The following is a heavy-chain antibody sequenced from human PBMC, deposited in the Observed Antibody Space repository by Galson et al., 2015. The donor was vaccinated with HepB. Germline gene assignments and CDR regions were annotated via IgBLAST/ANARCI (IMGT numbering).Heavy chain of an antibody. Sequence: SLRLSCAASGFTFSSYNMNWVRQAPGKGLEWVSYISTSGSTLYYADSVKGRFTISRDNANNSLYLQINGLRAEDTAVYYCARLGPPTNNRYYYGMDVWGQGTTVTVSS. CDR1: GFTFSSYN. CDR2: ISTSGSTL. J-gene: IGHJ6*02. CDR3: ARLGPPTNNRYYYGMDV. V-gene: IGHV3-48*03. D-gene: IGHD1-14*01.